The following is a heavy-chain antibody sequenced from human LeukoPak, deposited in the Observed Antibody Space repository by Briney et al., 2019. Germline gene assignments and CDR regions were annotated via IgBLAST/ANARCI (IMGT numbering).Heavy chain of an antibody. CDR2: ISGSGGST. CDR1: GFTFSHYD. CDR3: AKGFLKFDP. D-gene: IGHD2-21*01. V-gene: IGHV3-23*01. Sequence: PGGSLRLSCAASGFTFSHYDMAWVRQAPEKGLEWVSAISGSGGSTYYADSVKGRFTISRDNSKNALYLQMNSLRAEDTAIYYCAKGFLKFDPWGQGTLVTVSS. J-gene: IGHJ5*02.